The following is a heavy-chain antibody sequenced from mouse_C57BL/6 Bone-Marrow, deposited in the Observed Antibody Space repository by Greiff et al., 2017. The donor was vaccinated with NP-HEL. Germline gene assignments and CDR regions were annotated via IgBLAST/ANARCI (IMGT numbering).Heavy chain of an antibody. Sequence: QVQLQQSGAELVKPGASVKLSCKASGYTFTSYWMQWVKQRPGQGLEWIGEIDPSDSYTNYNQKFKGKATLTVDTSSSTAYMQLSSLTSEDSAVYYCARPSFITTDRGVFADWGQGTLVTVSA. V-gene: IGHV1-50*01. CDR2: IDPSDSYT. CDR1: GYTFTSYW. D-gene: IGHD1-1*01. J-gene: IGHJ3*01. CDR3: ARPSFITTDRGVFAD.